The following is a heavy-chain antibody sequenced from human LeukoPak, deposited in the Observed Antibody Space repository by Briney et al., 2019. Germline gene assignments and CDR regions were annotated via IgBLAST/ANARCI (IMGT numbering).Heavy chain of an antibody. J-gene: IGHJ6*03. V-gene: IGHV3-11*01. CDR2: ISSSGSTI. CDR3: ARVGSSGWFNYYYYMDV. Sequence: GGSLRLSCAASGSTFSDYYMSWIRQAPGKGLEWVSYISSSGSTIYYADSVKGRFTISRDNAKNSLYLQMNSLRAEDTAVYYCARVGSSGWFNYYYYMDVWGKGTTVTVSS. CDR1: GSTFSDYY. D-gene: IGHD6-19*01.